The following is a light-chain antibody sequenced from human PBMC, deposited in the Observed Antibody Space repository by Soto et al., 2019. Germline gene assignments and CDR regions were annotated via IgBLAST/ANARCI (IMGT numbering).Light chain of an antibody. Sequence: EIQVTQSPSSLSASVGDRVIITCRASQSIRSYLNWYRQKPGRAPNLLIYAASKMQSGVPSRFSGSGSGSDFTLSISSLQPGDFAIYYCHQSYSAPWTFGQGTKVEIK. CDR2: AAS. CDR3: HQSYSAPWT. CDR1: QSIRSY. J-gene: IGKJ1*01. V-gene: IGKV1-39*01.